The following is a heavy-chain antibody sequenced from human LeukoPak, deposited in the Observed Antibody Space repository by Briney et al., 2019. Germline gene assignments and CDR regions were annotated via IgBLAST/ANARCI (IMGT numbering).Heavy chain of an antibody. CDR1: GFTFSTYW. Sequence: GGSLRLSCAASGFTFSTYWMNWYRQAPGKGLEWVGNINQDASEINYVDSVRGRFTISRDNAKNSPHLQMNSLRAEDTAVYYCATDRDNSDWQKRFDSWGQGTLVTVSS. CDR2: INQDASEI. V-gene: IGHV3-7*01. D-gene: IGHD2-21*02. CDR3: ATDRDNSDWQKRFDS. J-gene: IGHJ4*02.